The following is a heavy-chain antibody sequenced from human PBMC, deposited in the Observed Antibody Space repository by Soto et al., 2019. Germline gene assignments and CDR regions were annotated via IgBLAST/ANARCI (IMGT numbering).Heavy chain of an antibody. J-gene: IGHJ4*02. CDR1: GXXXXHYG. V-gene: IGHV3-30*18. D-gene: IGHD2-21*01. Sequence: QGLLVESGGGVVQPGRXXXXXXXXXGXXXXHYGXHWVRQVPGKGLEWVAVISCDGSLKFYEDSVKGRFTISRDNSRNTLYLEMNGLRPEDTAVYYCAKEADYCVSSKYDNWXXGTLVTVSS. CDR2: ISCDGSLK. CDR3: AKEADYCVSSKYDN.